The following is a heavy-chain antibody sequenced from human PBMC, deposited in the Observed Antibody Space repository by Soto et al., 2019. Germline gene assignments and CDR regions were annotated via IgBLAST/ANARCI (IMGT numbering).Heavy chain of an antibody. CDR2: IYSGGST. Sequence: GGSLRLSCSASVFTVSSNYMSWVRQAPGKGLEWVSVIYSGGSTYYADSVRGRFAISRDNSKNTLYLQMKSLRAEDTAVYYCARDTPATRGGMDVWVQVTTFTASS. CDR3: ARDTPATRGGMDV. CDR1: VFTVSSNY. J-gene: IGHJ6*02. V-gene: IGHV3-53*01. D-gene: IGHD2-15*01.